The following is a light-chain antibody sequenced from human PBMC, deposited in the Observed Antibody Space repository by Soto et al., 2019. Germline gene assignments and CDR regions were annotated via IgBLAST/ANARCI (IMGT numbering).Light chain of an antibody. J-gene: IGLJ2*01. V-gene: IGLV2-23*01. CDR1: SSDVGSYNL. CDR2: EGS. Sequence: QSVLTQPASVSGSPGQSITISCTGTSSDVGSYNLVSWYQQHPGKAPKLMIYEGSKRPSGVSNRFSGSKSGNTASLTISVLQAEDEADYYCCSYAGSSTHVVFGGGTKLTVL. CDR3: CSYAGSSTHVV.